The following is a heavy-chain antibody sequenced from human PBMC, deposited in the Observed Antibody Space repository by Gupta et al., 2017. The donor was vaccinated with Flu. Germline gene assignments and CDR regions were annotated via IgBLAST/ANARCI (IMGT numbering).Heavy chain of an antibody. D-gene: IGHD3-9*01. V-gene: IGHV1-2*06. CDR3: ARQWSFDLLTYDY. J-gene: IGHJ4*02. CDR2: VSPTNGGT. Sequence: VRQAPVQGLEWLGLVSPTNGGTDYGQKFQGRVTMTRDTSSSTVYMELRKLRSDDTAMYFCARQWSFDLLTYDYWGQGTLVTVSS.